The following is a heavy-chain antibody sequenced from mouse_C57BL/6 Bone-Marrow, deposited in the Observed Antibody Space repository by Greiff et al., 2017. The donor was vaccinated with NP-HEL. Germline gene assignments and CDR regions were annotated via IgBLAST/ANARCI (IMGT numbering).Heavy chain of an antibody. V-gene: IGHV1-55*01. CDR1: GYTFTSYW. CDR3: ARWFTIPTTWFAY. CDR2: IYPGSGST. Sequence: QVQIQQPGAELVKPGASVKMSCKASGYTFTSYWITWVKQRPGQGLEWIGDIYPGSGSTNYNEKFKSKATLTVDTSSSTAYMQLSSLTSEDSAVYYCARWFTIPTTWFAYWGQGTLVTVSA. J-gene: IGHJ3*01. D-gene: IGHD1-1*02.